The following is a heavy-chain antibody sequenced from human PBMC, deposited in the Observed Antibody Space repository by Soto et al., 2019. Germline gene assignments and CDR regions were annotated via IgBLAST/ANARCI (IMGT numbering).Heavy chain of an antibody. D-gene: IGHD1-1*01. CDR2: ISGGGHGT. J-gene: IGHJ4*02. V-gene: IGHV3-23*01. CDR1: GFPFGNYA. CDR3: AKDPRLQLGF. Sequence: GGSLRLSCAATGFPFGNYAMSWVRQAPGKGLEWISGISGGGHGTNYADSVKGRFTISRDNSRNTLYLQMNSLRVEDTAVYYCAKDPRLQLGFWGQGTLVTVSS.